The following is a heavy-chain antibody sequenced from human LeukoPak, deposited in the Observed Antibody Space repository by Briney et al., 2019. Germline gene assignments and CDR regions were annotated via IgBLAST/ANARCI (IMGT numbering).Heavy chain of an antibody. D-gene: IGHD5-24*01. CDR1: GFTVSSNY. CDR3: AGTRWLQSAIDY. V-gene: IGHV3-7*01. J-gene: IGHJ4*02. CDR2: IKQDGSEK. Sequence: PGGSLRLSCAASGFTVSSNYMSWVRQAPGKGLEWVANIKQDGSEKYYVDSVKGRFTISRDNAKNSLYVQMNSLRAEDTAVYYCAGTRWLQSAIDYWGQGTLVTVSS.